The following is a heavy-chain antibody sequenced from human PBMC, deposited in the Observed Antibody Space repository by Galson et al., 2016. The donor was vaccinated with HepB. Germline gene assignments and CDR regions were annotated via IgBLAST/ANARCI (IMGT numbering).Heavy chain of an antibody. CDR2: ISGSGGST. J-gene: IGHJ4*02. Sequence: SLRLSCAASGFTFSSYAMSWVRQAPGKGLEWVSTISGSGGSTYYADSVKGRFTISRDHSKNTLYLQMNSLRAEDTAVYYCAKNRGYCGGGSCYSDYWGQGTLVTVSS. V-gene: IGHV3-23*01. D-gene: IGHD2-15*01. CDR3: AKNRGYCGGGSCYSDY. CDR1: GFTFSSYA.